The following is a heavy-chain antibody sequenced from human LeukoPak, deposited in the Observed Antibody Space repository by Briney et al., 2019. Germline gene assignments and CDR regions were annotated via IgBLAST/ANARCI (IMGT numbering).Heavy chain of an antibody. D-gene: IGHD3-22*01. J-gene: IGHJ4*02. Sequence: PGRSLRLSCAASGFTFSSYAMHWVRQAPGKGLEWVAVISYDGSNKYYADSVKGRFTISRDNSKNTLYLQMNSLRAEDTAVYYCAIDRSGYYHFDYWGQGTLVTVSS. V-gene: IGHV3-30-3*01. CDR3: AIDRSGYYHFDY. CDR1: GFTFSSYA. CDR2: ISYDGSNK.